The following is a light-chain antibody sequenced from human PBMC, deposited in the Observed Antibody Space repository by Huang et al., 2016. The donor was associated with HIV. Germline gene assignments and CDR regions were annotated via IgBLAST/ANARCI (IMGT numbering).Light chain of an antibody. Sequence: DIQMTQSPSSLSASVGDRVIITCRASKSIRSYLNLYQQQQGKAPKLLIYAASSLQSGVPSRFSGSGSGTDFTLTISSLQPEDFATYYCQQSYSNTFTFGAGTKVDVK. CDR3: QQSYSNTFT. CDR1: KSIRSY. V-gene: IGKV1-39*01. J-gene: IGKJ3*01. CDR2: AAS.